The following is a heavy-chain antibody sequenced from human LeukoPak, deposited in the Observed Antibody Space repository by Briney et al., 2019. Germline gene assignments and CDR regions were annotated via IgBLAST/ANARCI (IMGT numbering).Heavy chain of an antibody. D-gene: IGHD3-10*02. CDR1: GFTFSRYG. J-gene: IGHJ4*02. CDR2: ITGSGGST. Sequence: GRSLRLSCAASGFTFSRYGMSWVRQAPGKGLEWVSTITGSGGSTYYADSVKGRFTISRDNSKNTLYLQMNSLRAEDTAVYYCAKDRIPYVRGPEGYWGQGTLVTVSS. V-gene: IGHV3-23*01. CDR3: AKDRIPYVRGPEGY.